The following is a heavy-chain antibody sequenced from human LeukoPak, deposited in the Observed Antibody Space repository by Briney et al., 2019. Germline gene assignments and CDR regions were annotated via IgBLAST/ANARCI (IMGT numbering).Heavy chain of an antibody. CDR2: IYTSGST. CDR3: AREMEFGDYLDY. J-gene: IGHJ4*02. D-gene: IGHD3-10*01. Sequence: YPSETLSLTCTVSGGSISSYYWSWIRQPAGKELELIGRIYTSGSTNYNPSLKSRVTMSVDTSKNQFSLKLSSVTAADTAVYYCAREMEFGDYLDYWGQGTLVTASS. V-gene: IGHV4-4*07. CDR1: GGSISSYY.